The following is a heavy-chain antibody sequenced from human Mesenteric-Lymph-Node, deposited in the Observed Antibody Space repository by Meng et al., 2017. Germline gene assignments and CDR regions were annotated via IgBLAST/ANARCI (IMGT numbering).Heavy chain of an antibody. CDR2: INHSGST. Sequence: QLQLQQWGAGRLKPPETLSLTCAVHGGSFSGYYWSWIRQPPGKGLEWIGEINHSGSTNYNPSLKSRVTISVDTSKNQFSLKLSSVTAADTAVYYCARGGGNSWYIDYWGQGTLVTVSS. CDR1: GGSFSGYY. V-gene: IGHV4-34*01. J-gene: IGHJ4*02. D-gene: IGHD6-13*01. CDR3: ARGGGNSWYIDY.